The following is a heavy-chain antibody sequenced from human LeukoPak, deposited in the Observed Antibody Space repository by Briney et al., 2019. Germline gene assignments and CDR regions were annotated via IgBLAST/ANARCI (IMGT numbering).Heavy chain of an antibody. CDR2: ISGSGGST. CDR3: GGTMVRGVIIFYFDY. CDR1: GFTFSSYA. D-gene: IGHD3-10*01. V-gene: IGHV3-23*01. Sequence: PGGSLRLSCAASGFTFSSYAMSWVRQAPGKGLEWVSAISGSGGSTYYADSVKGRFTISRDNSKNTLYLQMNRLRAEHTAVYYCGGTMVRGVIIFYFDYWGQGTWSPSPQ. J-gene: IGHJ4*02.